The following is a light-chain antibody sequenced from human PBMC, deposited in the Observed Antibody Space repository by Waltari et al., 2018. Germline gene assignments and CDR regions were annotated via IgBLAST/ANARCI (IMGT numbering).Light chain of an antibody. CDR2: GES. V-gene: IGKV3-20*01. Sequence: IVLTQSPGSLSLSPGERATLSCRASQSVSSNYLAWYQQKPGPAPRLLNYGESSRATSIPDRFGGSGSGTDLTLTISRLEAEDFAVYYCQQYGSSPLTFGGGTKVEIK. CDR3: QQYGSSPLT. J-gene: IGKJ4*01. CDR1: QSVSSNY.